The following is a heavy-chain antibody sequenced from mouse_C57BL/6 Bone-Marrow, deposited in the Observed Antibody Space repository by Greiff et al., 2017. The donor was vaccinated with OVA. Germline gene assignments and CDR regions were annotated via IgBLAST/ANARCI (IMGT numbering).Heavy chain of an antibody. J-gene: IGHJ4*01. CDR3: ARRDYSNPRAMNY. V-gene: IGHV1-81*01. CDR1: GYTFTSYG. D-gene: IGHD2-5*01. CDR2: IYPRSGNT. Sequence: QVHVKQSGAELARPGASVKLSCKVSGYTFTSYGISWVKQRTGQGLEWIGEIYPRSGNTYYNEKFKGKATLTADKSSSTAYMELRSLTSEDSAVYFCARRDYSNPRAMNYWGQGTSVTVSS.